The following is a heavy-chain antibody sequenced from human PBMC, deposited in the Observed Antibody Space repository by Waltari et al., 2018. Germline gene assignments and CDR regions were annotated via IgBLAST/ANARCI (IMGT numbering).Heavy chain of an antibody. CDR3: ARHWKRNGYRFDP. CDR1: GGPISRSSYY. D-gene: IGHD5-12*01. V-gene: IGHV4-39*01. CDR2: IYYTGTT. J-gene: IGHJ5*02. Sequence: QLQLQESGPGLMKPSEPLSLTCTVSGGPISRSSYYWGWIRQSPGKGLEWIASIYYTGTTYYNPTLESRVTISGDTSKNQFSLRLSSVTAADTAVYYCARHWKRNGYRFDPWGQGTLVTVSS.